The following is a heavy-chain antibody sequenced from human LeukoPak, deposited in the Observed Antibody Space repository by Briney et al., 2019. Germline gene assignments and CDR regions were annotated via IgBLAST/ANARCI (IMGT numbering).Heavy chain of an antibody. CDR1: GFTFDDYA. CDR3: ARSGGSSWLPYYYYDMDV. D-gene: IGHD6-13*01. J-gene: IGHJ6*02. V-gene: IGHV3-9*01. Sequence: GRSLRLSCAASGFTFDDYAMHWVRHAPGKGLEWVSGISWNSGSIGYADSVKGRFTISRDNAKNSLYLQMNSLRAEDTAVYYCARSGGSSWLPYYYYDMDVWGQGTTVTVSS. CDR2: ISWNSGSI.